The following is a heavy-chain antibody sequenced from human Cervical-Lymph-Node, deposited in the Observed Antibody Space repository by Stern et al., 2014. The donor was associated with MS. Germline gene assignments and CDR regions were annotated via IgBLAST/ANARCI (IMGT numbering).Heavy chain of an antibody. D-gene: IGHD3-3*01. CDR2: IYYSGST. J-gene: IGHJ4*02. V-gene: IGHV4-31*03. CDR1: GGSISSGGYY. CDR3: ARVSYDFWSGYYAFDY. Sequence: QVQLQESGPGLVQPSQTLSLTCTVSGGSISSGGYYWSWIRQHPGKGLEWIGDIYYSGSTYDNPSLKSRVTISVDTSKNQFSLKLSSVTAADTAVYYCARVSYDFWSGYYAFDYWGQGTLVTVSS.